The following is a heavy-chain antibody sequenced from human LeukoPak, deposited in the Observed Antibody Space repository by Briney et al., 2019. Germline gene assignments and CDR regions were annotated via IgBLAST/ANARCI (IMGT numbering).Heavy chain of an antibody. J-gene: IGHJ6*03. CDR3: ARGREDFILVPGTNRKSYYMDV. D-gene: IGHD2-2*01. CDR2: IYYSGST. CDR1: GGSISSSSYY. V-gene: IGHV4-39*07. Sequence: SETLSLTCTVSGGSISSSSYYWGWIRQPPGRGLEWIGSIYYSGSTYYNPSLKSRVTISVDTSKNQFSLNLNSVTAADTAVYFCARGREDFILVPGTNRKSYYMDVWGKGTTVTVSS.